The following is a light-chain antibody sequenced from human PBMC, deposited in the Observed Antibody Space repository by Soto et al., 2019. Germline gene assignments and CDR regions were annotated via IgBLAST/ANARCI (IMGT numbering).Light chain of an antibody. CDR3: QQSYSSLALT. V-gene: IGKV1-39*01. CDR2: AAS. CDR1: QSISSY. J-gene: IGKJ4*01. Sequence: DIQMTQSPSSLSASVGDRVTITCRASQSISSYLNWYQQKPGKAPKLLIYAASSLQSGVPSRFSGSGSGTDFTLTISSLQPEDFGTYYCQQSYSSLALTFGGGTKVNIK.